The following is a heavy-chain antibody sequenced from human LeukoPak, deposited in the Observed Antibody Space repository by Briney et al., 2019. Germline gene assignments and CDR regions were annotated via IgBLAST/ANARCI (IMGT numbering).Heavy chain of an antibody. D-gene: IGHD6-13*01. CDR2: IASNGGSE. V-gene: IGHV3-30*18. CDR3: AKRGHYSINWYHYFDY. J-gene: IGHJ4*02. CDR1: GFTFRSYW. Sequence: PGGSLRLSCEASGFTFRSYWMHWVRQAPGKGLEWVAAIASNGGSEYYADSVKGRFTISRDNSKNTLFLQMNSLRPDDTAVYYCAKRGHYSINWYHYFDYWGQGTLVTVSS.